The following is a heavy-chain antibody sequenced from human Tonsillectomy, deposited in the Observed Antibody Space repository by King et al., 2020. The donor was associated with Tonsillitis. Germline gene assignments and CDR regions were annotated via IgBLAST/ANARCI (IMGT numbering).Heavy chain of an antibody. CDR1: GGSISTYY. J-gene: IGHJ4*02. V-gene: IGHV4-59*08. CDR2: VYYSGST. CDR3: ARLRSWYTVDY. D-gene: IGHD6-13*01. Sequence: QLQESGPGLVKPSETLSLICTVSGGSISTYYWSWIRQPPGKGLEWIGNVYYSGSTNNNPSLKSRVTMSLDTSETQFSLKLTSVTAADTAVYYCARLRSWYTVDYWGQGTLVTVSS.